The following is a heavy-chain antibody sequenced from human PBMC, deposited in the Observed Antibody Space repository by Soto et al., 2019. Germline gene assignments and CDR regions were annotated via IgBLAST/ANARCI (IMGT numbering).Heavy chain of an antibody. CDR2: INHSGST. D-gene: IGHD3-10*01. CDR3: ARLSSGYADYYYYYMDV. Sequence: SXTLSLTCAVYGGSLSGYYWSWIRQPPGKGLEWIVEINHSGSTNYNPSLKSRVTISVDTSENQFSLKLSSVTAADTAVYYCARLSSGYADYYYYYMDVWGKGTTVTVSS. CDR1: GGSLSGYY. J-gene: IGHJ6*03. V-gene: IGHV4-34*01.